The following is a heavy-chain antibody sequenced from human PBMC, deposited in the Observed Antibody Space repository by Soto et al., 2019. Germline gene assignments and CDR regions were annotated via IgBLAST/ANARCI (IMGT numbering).Heavy chain of an antibody. V-gene: IGHV1-69*01. CDR1: GGTFSSYA. Sequence: QVQLVQSGAEVKKPGSSVKVSCKASGGTFSSYAISWVRQAPGQGLEWMGGIIPISGTANYAQKFQGRVTITADESTSTAYMELSNLRSEDTAVYYCARSQGSSTSLAIYYYYYYGMDVWGQGTTVTVSS. CDR3: ARSQGSSTSLAIYYYYYYGMDV. CDR2: IIPISGTA. D-gene: IGHD2-2*01. J-gene: IGHJ6*02.